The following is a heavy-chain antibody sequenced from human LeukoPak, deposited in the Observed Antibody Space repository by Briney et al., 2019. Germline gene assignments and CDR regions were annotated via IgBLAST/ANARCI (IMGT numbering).Heavy chain of an antibody. J-gene: IGHJ6*03. CDR1: GGSISSSSYY. V-gene: IGHV4-39*02. D-gene: IGHD3-16*02. CDR2: IYYSGST. Sequence: PSETLSLTCTVSGGSISSSSYYWGWIRQPPGKGLEWIGSIYYSGSTYYNPSLKSRVTISVDTSKNHFSLRLSTVTAADTAVYYCARLIDYYYNYMDVWGKGTTVTISS. CDR3: ARLIDYYYNYMDV.